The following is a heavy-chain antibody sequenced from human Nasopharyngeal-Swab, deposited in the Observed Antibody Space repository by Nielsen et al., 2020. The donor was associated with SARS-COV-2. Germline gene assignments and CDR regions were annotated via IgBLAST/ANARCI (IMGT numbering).Heavy chain of an antibody. J-gene: IGHJ6*03. CDR2: IRSKAYGGTT. D-gene: IGHD6-19*01. Sequence: GASLKISCTASGFTFFDYAMSWVRQAPGKGLEWVGFIRSKAYGGTTEYAASVKGRFTISRDDSRSIAYLQMNSLKTEDTAVYYCTRETRIAVAGTLLYYYYYYMDVWGKGTTVTVSS. CDR3: TRETRIAVAGTLLYYYYYYMDV. CDR1: GFTFFDYA. V-gene: IGHV3-49*04.